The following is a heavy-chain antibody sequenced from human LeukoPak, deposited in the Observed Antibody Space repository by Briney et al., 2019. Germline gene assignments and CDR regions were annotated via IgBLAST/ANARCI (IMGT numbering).Heavy chain of an antibody. Sequence: GGSLRLSCEASGFTFSRFAMTWVRQAPGKGLEWVSTIGGLGESTNYADSVKGRFTISRDNSKNTLYLQMNSLRVEDTAVYYCARTVAAAGNDFWGQGTLVTVSS. CDR3: ARTVAAAGNDF. CDR2: IGGLGEST. V-gene: IGHV3-23*01. J-gene: IGHJ4*02. CDR1: GFTFSRFA. D-gene: IGHD6-13*01.